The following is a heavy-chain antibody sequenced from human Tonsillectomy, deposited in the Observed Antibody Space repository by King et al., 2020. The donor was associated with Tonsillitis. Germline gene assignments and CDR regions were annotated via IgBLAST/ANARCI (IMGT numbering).Heavy chain of an antibody. Sequence: QLVQSGGEVKKPGASVKVSCKASSYTFTSYDISWVRQAPGQGLEWMGWISDNNGDTEYAQNLQGRVTMTTDTSTSTGHMELRSLRSDDTAVYYCARHQSQDTLPRDALDIWGQGTMVTVSS. V-gene: IGHV1-18*04. D-gene: IGHD2-15*01. CDR3: ARHQSQDTLPRDALDI. J-gene: IGHJ3*02. CDR2: ISDNNGDT. CDR1: SYTFTSYD.